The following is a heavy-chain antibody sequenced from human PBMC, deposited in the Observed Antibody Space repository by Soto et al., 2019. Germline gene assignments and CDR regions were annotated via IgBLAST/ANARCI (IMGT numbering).Heavy chain of an antibody. Sequence: SETLSLTCTVSGGSIISDGSFWSWIRQHPGKGLEWIGYIYNSGSTYTNPSLKSRLSISVDTSKNQFSLKLRSVTAADTAVYYCGRGAAILGGFDPWGQGTLVTVSS. CDR2: IYNSGST. D-gene: IGHD7-27*01. CDR1: GGSIISDGSF. CDR3: GRGAAILGGFDP. V-gene: IGHV4-31*03. J-gene: IGHJ5*02.